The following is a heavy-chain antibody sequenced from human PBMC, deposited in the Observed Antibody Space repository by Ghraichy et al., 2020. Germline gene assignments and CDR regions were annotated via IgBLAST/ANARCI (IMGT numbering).Heavy chain of an antibody. J-gene: IGHJ4*02. V-gene: IGHV4-38-2*02. D-gene: IGHD5-18*01. CDR2: IYHSGST. Sequence: ESLNISCTVSGYSISSGYYWGWIRQPPGKGLEWIGSIYHSGSTYYNPSLKSRVTISVDTSKNQFSLKLSSVTAADTAVYYCARVVDTAMAWGDYWGQGTLVTVSS. CDR1: GYSISSGYY. CDR3: ARVVDTAMAWGDY.